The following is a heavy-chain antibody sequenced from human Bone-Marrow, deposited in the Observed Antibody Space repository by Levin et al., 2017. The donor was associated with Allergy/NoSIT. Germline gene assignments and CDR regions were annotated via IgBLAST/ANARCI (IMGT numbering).Heavy chain of an antibody. CDR1: GFTFSSYP. CDR2: VSGSGGGT. J-gene: IGHJ4*02. V-gene: IGHV3-23*01. Sequence: GGSLRLSCTASGFTFSSYPMTWVRQAPGKGLEWVSTVSGSGGGTYYADSVKGRFTISRDNSKNTLYLQMNRLRADDTAVYYCAKGGVGQYGRFDDWGQGTLVTVSS. CDR3: AKGGVGQYGRFDD. D-gene: IGHD3-10*01.